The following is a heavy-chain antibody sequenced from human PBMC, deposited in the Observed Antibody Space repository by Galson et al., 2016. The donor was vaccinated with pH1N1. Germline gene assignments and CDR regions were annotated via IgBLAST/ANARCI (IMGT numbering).Heavy chain of an antibody. Sequence: SLRLSCAASGFTFSSYSMNWVRQAPGKGLEWVSYISSSSSTIYYADSVKGRFTISRDNAKNSLYLQMNSLRAEDTAVYYCARVNHYYYYGRDVWGQGTTVTVSS. J-gene: IGHJ6*02. CDR1: GFTFSSYS. D-gene: IGHD1-14*01. CDR2: ISSSSSTI. CDR3: ARVNHYYYYGRDV. V-gene: IGHV3-48*01.